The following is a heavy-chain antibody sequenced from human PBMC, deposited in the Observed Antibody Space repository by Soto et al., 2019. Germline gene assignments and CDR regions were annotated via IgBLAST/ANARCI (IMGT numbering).Heavy chain of an antibody. V-gene: IGHV4-59*01. J-gene: IGHJ6*02. CDR1: GGSISSYY. CDR2: IYYSGST. Sequence: TLSLTCTVSGGSISSYYWSWIRQPPGKGLEWIGYIYYSGSTNYNPSLKSRVTISVDTSKNQFSLKLSSVTAADTAVYYCARIRVETSLRRVIIWGSMDVWGQGTTVTVSS. D-gene: IGHD3-10*01. CDR3: ARIRVETSLRRVIIWGSMDV.